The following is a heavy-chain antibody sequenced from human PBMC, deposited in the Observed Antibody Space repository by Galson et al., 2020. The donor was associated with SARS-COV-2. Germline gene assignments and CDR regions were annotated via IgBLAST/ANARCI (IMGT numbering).Heavy chain of an antibody. Sequence: ASETLSLTCTVSGGSLSPYYWSWIPQPPGKGLEWIGYTYYSGSTNYNPSLQSRLTISMDRSKNQFSLKLSSVTAADTAVYYCARFRGGFDIWGQGTTVSVSS. V-gene: IGHV4-59*08. D-gene: IGHD3-10*01. CDR1: GGSLSPYY. CDR3: ARFRGGFDI. CDR2: TYYSGST. J-gene: IGHJ3*02.